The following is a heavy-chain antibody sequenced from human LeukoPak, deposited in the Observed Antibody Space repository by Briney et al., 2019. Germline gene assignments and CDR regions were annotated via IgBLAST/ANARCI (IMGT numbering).Heavy chain of an antibody. V-gene: IGHV1-69*13. CDR3: ASFLASTSPNYYYYMDV. J-gene: IGHJ6*03. D-gene: IGHD2-2*01. CDR1: GGTFSSYA. CDR2: IIPIFGTA. Sequence: GASVKVSCKASGGTFSSYAISWVRQAPGQGPEWMGGIIPIFGTANYAQKFQGRVTITADESTSTAYMELSSLRSEDTAVYYCASFLASTSPNYYYYMDVWGKGTTVTVSS.